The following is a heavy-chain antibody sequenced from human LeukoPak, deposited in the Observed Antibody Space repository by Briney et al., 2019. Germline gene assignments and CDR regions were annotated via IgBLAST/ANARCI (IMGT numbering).Heavy chain of an antibody. Sequence: GGSLRLSCAASGFTFSDYRMNWVRQAPGKGLEWVSYISSSSGTIYYVDSVKGRFTISRDNAKNSLYLQMNSLRVEDTAVYYCTRELASWGQGTLVTVSS. CDR3: TRELAS. CDR1: GFTFSDYR. J-gene: IGHJ5*02. CDR2: ISSSSGTI. V-gene: IGHV3-48*01.